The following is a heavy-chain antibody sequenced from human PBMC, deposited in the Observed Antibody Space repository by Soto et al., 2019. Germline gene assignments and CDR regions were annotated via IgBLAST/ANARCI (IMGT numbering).Heavy chain of an antibody. Sequence: SETLSLTCTVSGGSISSDYWSWIRQTPGKGLEWIAFIYYSGSASYNPSLKSRVSTSVDTSKNQFSLRLSSVTAADTAVYYCARANILTAYSDAFDIWGQGTMVTVSS. CDR2: IYYSGSA. V-gene: IGHV4-59*01. D-gene: IGHD3-9*01. CDR1: GGSISSDY. CDR3: ARANILTAYSDAFDI. J-gene: IGHJ3*02.